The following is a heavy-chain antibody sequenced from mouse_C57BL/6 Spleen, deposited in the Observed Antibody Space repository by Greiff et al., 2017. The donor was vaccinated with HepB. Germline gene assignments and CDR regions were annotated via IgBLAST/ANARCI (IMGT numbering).Heavy chain of an antibody. CDR1: GFTFSSYA. Sequence: EVNVVESGGGLVKPGGSLKLSCAASGFTFSSYAMSWVRQTPEKRLEWVATISDGGSYTYYPDNVKGRFTISRDNAKNNLYLQMSHLKSEDTAMYYCARVVTTVNYFDYWGQGTTLTVSS. V-gene: IGHV5-4*03. CDR3: ARVVTTVNYFDY. CDR2: ISDGGSYT. D-gene: IGHD1-1*01. J-gene: IGHJ2*01.